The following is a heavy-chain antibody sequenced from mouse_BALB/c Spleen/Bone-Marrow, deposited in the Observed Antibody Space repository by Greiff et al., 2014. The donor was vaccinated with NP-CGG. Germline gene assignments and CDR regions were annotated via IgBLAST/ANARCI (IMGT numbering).Heavy chain of an antibody. CDR3: TRDQFITTATRAMDY. CDR1: GFNFSSCV. D-gene: IGHD1-2*01. V-gene: IGHV5-9-4*01. CDR2: ISSGGRYT. Sequence: EVKLEQSGGGLVKPGGSLKLSCAASGFNFSSCVMSWVRQSPEKRLEWVGEISSGGRYTYYPDTVTGRFTISRDNAKNTLYLEMSTLRSEDTAMYYCTRDQFITTATRAMDYWGQGTSVTVSS. J-gene: IGHJ4*01.